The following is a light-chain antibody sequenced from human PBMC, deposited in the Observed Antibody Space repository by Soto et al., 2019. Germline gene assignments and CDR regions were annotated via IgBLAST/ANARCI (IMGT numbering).Light chain of an antibody. CDR3: LPRNNYPPT. V-gene: IGKV1-17*01. CDR1: QDIRND. J-gene: IGKJ1*01. Sequence: DIQMTQSPSSLSASVGDRVTITCRASQDIRNDLGWYQQKPGKAPKLLIYAASSLQSGVPSRFSGSGSGSELPLTVSRRQAEDFATYYSLPRNNYPPTFRQATEVAI. CDR2: AAS.